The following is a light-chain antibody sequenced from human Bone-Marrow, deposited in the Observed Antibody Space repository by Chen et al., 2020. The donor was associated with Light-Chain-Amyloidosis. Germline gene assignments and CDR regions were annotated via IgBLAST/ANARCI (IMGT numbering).Light chain of an antibody. CDR1: HHIENY. Sequence: DIRMTQSPSSLSASVGDKITISCRTSHHIENYLNWYQQKPGTAPKLLIFLASRLQSGVASRFSGRRSGTSFTLTRDNLPPGDFATYYCQQSYSRPLAVGGGTKV. CDR3: QQSYSRPLA. V-gene: IGKV1-39*01. CDR2: LAS. J-gene: IGKJ4*01.